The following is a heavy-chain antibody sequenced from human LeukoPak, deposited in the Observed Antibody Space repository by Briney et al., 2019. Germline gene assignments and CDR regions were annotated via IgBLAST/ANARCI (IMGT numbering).Heavy chain of an antibody. CDR2: IDTNTGNP. D-gene: IGHD3-9*01. V-gene: IGHV7-4-1*02. Sequence: ASVKVSCKASRYRFTTYPINWVRQAPGQRLEWMGWIDTNTGNPTYAQHLTGRCVTSLDTSVSTAFLQNNSVKAEDNALYYCVRGIDTTGYFNYWGQGTLVTVSS. J-gene: IGHJ4*02. CDR1: RYRFTTYP. CDR3: VRGIDTTGYFNY.